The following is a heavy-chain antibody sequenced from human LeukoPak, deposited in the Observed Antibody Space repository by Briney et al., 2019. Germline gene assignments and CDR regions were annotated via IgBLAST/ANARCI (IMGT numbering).Heavy chain of an antibody. D-gene: IGHD6-19*01. V-gene: IGHV3-21*01. CDR3: ARDSSGWYTYYYYGMDV. J-gene: IGHJ6*02. CDR1: GFTFSSYS. Sequence: GGSLRLSCAASGFTFSSYSMNWVRQAPGKGLEWVSSISSSSSYIYYADSVKGRFTISRDNAKNSLYLQMNGLRAEDTAVYYCARDSSGWYTYYYYGMDVWGQGTTVTVSS. CDR2: ISSSSSYI.